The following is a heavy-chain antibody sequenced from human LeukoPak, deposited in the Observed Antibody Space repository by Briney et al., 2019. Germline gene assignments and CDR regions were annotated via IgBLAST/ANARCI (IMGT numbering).Heavy chain of an antibody. D-gene: IGHD1-1*01. Sequence: GGSLRLSCTTSGFPFGDFAMNWVRQAPGKGREGVGFIKTQVYGGTTEYGASVKGRFTISRDDSRAIAYLQMNSLKTEDTAVYFCTRDHRDDWNPGYYFDYWGQGALVTVSS. CDR3: TRDHRDDWNPGYYFDY. J-gene: IGHJ4*02. CDR2: IKTQVYGGTT. CDR1: GFPFGDFA. V-gene: IGHV3-49*04.